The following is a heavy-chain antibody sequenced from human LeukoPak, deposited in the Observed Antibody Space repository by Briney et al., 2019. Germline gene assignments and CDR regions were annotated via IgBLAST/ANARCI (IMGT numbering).Heavy chain of an antibody. CDR3: ARDFQVYDSSGYYGGYFDY. D-gene: IGHD3-22*01. CDR1: GFTFSSYA. CDR2: ISYDGSNK. Sequence: PGGSLRLSCAASGFTFSSYAMHWVRQAPGKGLEWVAVISYDGSNKYYADSVKGRFPISRDNSKNTLYLQMNSLRAEDTAVYYCARDFQVYDSSGYYGGYFDYWGQGTLVTVSS. V-gene: IGHV3-30*01. J-gene: IGHJ4*02.